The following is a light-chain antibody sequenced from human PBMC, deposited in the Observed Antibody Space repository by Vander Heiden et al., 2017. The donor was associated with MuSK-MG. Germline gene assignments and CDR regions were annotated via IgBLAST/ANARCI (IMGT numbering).Light chain of an antibody. Sequence: DIQMTQSPSSLSASVGDRVTITCRASQSISSYLNWYQQKPGKAPKLLIYAASSLQSGVPSRFSGSVSVTDFTLTISRLQPEDFATYYCQQSDSTPRTFGQGTKVEIK. CDR2: AAS. V-gene: IGKV1-39*01. J-gene: IGKJ1*01. CDR1: QSISSY. CDR3: QQSDSTPRT.